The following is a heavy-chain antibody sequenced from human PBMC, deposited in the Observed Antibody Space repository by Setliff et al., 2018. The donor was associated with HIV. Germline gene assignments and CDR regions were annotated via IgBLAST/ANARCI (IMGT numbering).Heavy chain of an antibody. Sequence: SVKVSCKASGGTFSNYAISWVRQAPGQGLEWMGGIIPIFGSTKYAQKFQDRVTITADESTNTVEMELSSLTSEDTAVYYCARDDHYYDMGSILSDWYFDLWGRGTLVTVSS. CDR3: ARDDHYYDMGSILSDWYFDL. J-gene: IGHJ2*01. CDR2: IIPIFGST. CDR1: GGTFSNYA. D-gene: IGHD3-22*01. V-gene: IGHV1-69*13.